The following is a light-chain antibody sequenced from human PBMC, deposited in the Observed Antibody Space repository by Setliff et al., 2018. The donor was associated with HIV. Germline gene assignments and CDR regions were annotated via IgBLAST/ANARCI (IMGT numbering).Light chain of an antibody. V-gene: IGLV2-14*01. CDR3: SSYASTNTLP. CDR1: SSDVGGYSY. Sequence: QSALTQPAPVSGSPGQSITISCTGTSSDVGGYSYVSWYQQHPGKAPKLIIFEVRNRPSGVSNRFSGSKSGNTASLTISGLQAEDEADYYCSSYASTNTLPFGTGTKVTVL. CDR2: EVR. J-gene: IGLJ1*01.